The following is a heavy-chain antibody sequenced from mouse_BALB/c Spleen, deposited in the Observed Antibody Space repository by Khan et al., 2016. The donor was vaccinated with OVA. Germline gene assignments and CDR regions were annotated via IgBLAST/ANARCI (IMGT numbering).Heavy chain of an antibody. V-gene: IGHV1S136*01. CDR2: INPYNDGT. J-gene: IGHJ3*01. Sequence: EVQLQQSGPELVKPGASVKMSCKASGYTFTSYVIHWVKQKPGQGLEWIGYINPYNDGTKYNENFKGKATLTSDKSSSTAYMELSSLTSADSAVYYCARHLICYGYDAGFAYWGQGTLVTVSA. CDR1: GYTFTSYV. CDR3: ARHLICYGYDAGFAY. D-gene: IGHD2-2*01.